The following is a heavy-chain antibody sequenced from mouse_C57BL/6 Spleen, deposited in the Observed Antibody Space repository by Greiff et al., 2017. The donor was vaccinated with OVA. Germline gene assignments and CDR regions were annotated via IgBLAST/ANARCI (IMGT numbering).Heavy chain of an antibody. CDR3: ARNDGNFRGYFDV. D-gene: IGHD2-1*01. J-gene: IGHJ1*03. Sequence: EVKLMESGPELVKPGASVKISCKASGYSFTGYYMHWVKQSSEKSLEWIGEINPSTGGTSYNQKFKGKATLTVDKSSSTAYMQLKSLTSEDSAVYYCARNDGNFRGYFDVWGTGTTVTVSS. CDR1: GYSFTGYY. CDR2: INPSTGGT. V-gene: IGHV1-43*01.